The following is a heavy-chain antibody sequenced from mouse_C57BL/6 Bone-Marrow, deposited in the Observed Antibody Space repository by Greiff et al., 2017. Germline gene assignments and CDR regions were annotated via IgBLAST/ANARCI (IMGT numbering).Heavy chain of an antibody. Sequence: EVQLVESGGGLVQPKGSLKLSCAASGFSFNTYAMNWVRQAPGKGLEWVARIRSKSNNYATYYADSVKDPFTISRDGSESMLYLQMNNLKTEDTAMYYCVRPLLDARDYWGQGTSVTVSS. CDR1: GFSFNTYA. J-gene: IGHJ4*01. CDR3: VRPLLDARDY. D-gene: IGHD2-1*01. V-gene: IGHV10-1*01. CDR2: IRSKSNNYAT.